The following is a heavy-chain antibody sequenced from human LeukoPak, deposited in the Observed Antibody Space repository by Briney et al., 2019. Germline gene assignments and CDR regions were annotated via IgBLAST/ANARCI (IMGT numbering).Heavy chain of an antibody. V-gene: IGHV4-59*01. CDR3: ARDPGTNWSL. Sequence: SETLSLTCTVSGGSISSYYWSSMRQPPGKGLEWIGLVSYSGSTNYNPSLKSRVTMSLDTSKRQFSLNLTSVTAADAAMYYCARDPGTNWSLWGQGTLVTVSS. CDR1: GGSISSYY. D-gene: IGHD1-20*01. J-gene: IGHJ4*02. CDR2: VSYSGST.